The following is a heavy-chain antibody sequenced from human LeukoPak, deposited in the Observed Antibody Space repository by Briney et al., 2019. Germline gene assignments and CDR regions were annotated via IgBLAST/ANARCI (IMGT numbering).Heavy chain of an antibody. CDR3: ARGSYMGAVAN. V-gene: IGHV1-8*02. CDR2: MNPNSGNT. J-gene: IGHJ4*02. D-gene: IGHD1-26*01. CDR1: GYTFTGYY. Sequence: ASVKVSCKASGYTFTGYYIHWVRQATGQGLEWMGWMNPNSGNTGYAQKFQGRVTMTRNTSISTAYMELSSLRSEDTAVYYCARGSYMGAVANWGQGTLVTVSS.